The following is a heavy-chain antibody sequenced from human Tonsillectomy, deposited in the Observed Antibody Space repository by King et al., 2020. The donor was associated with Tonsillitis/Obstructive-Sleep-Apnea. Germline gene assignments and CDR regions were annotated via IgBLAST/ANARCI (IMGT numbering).Heavy chain of an antibody. D-gene: IGHD6-6*01. CDR3: ALRLQLSRMYYFDY. CDR1: GFSLSTRGVG. Sequence: ITLKESGPTLVNPTQTLTLTCTFSGFSLSTRGVGVGWIRQPPGKALAWLALIYWDDDMRYSPSLESRLTITQDTSTNQVVLTLTNMDPVDTATYYCALRLQLSRMYYFDYWGQGTLFTVSS. V-gene: IGHV2-5*02. J-gene: IGHJ4*02. CDR2: IYWDDDM.